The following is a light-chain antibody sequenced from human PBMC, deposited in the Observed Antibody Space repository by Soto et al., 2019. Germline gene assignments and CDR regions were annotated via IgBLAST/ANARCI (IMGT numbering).Light chain of an antibody. CDR3: QTWGTGIEV. Sequence: QLVLTQSPSASASLGASVKLTCTLSSGHSSYTIAWHQQQPEKGPRYLMTLNSDGSHSKGDGIPDRFSGSSSGAERYHSISSLQSEDEADYYCQTWGTGIEVFGGGTKLTVL. CDR1: SGHSSYT. CDR2: LNSDGSH. J-gene: IGLJ3*02. V-gene: IGLV4-69*01.